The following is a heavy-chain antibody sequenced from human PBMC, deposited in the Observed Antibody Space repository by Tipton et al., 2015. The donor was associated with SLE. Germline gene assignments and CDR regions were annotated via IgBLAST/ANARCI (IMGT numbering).Heavy chain of an antibody. V-gene: IGHV4-59*11. D-gene: IGHD6-13*01. Sequence: TLSLTCTVSGGSISSHYWSWIRQPPGKGLEWIGYIHYSGSTNYNPSLKSRVTISVDTSKNQFSLKLSSVTAADTAVYYCARGGRYSSSWTGFDYWGQGTLVTVSS. J-gene: IGHJ4*02. CDR2: IHYSGST. CDR1: GGSISSHY. CDR3: ARGGRYSSSWTGFDY.